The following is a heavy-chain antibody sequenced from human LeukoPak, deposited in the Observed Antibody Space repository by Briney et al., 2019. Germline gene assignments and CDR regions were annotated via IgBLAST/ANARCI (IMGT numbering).Heavy chain of an antibody. J-gene: IGHJ6*02. V-gene: IGHV4-59*02. D-gene: IGHD6-13*01. Sequence: SETLSLTCVVSGGSVSGYYWGWIRQPPGRGLEWIGYVYYSGSTNYNPSFKSRITISVDTSRNQFSLQLSSVTAADTAVYYCAREAYSSSYYYGMDVWGQGTTVTVSS. CDR2: VYYSGST. CDR1: GGSVSGYY. CDR3: AREAYSSSYYYGMDV.